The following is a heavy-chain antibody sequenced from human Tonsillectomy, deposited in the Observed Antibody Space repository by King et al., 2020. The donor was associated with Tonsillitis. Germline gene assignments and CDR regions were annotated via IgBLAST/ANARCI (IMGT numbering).Heavy chain of an antibody. CDR1: GFTFSSYW. Sequence: VQLVESGGGLVQPGGSLRLSCAASGFTFSSYWMHWVRQVPGKGLVWVSRINIDGSSTSYADSVKGRFTISRDNAKNMVYLQMNSLRVEDTAVYYCAGDPVAAAAIEHFHYWGQGTLVTVSS. CDR2: INIDGSST. V-gene: IGHV3-74*01. D-gene: IGHD2-2*02. CDR3: AGDPVAAAAIEHFHY. J-gene: IGHJ1*01.